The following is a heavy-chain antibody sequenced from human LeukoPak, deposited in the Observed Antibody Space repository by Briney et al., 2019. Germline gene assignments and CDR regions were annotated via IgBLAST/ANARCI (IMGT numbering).Heavy chain of an antibody. D-gene: IGHD2-2*01. CDR1: GGSISSYY. V-gene: IGHV4-59*12. CDR3: ARGIRECSSTSCYGRSFDP. Sequence: SETLSLTCTVSGGSISSYYWSWIRQPPGKGLEWIGYIYYSGSTNYNPSLKSRVTISVDTSKNQFSLKLSSVTAADTAVYYCARGIRECSSTSCYGRSFDPWGQGTLVTVSS. J-gene: IGHJ5*02. CDR2: IYYSGST.